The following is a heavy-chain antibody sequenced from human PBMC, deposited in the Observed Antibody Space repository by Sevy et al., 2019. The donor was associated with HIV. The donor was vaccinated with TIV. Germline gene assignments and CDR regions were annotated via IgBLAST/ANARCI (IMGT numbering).Heavy chain of an antibody. CDR3: ARDEVVITPAGSAYYYYGMDV. Sequence: SETLSLTYTVSGGSISSGGYYWSWIRQHPGKGLEWIGYIYYSGSTYYNPSLKSRVTISVDTSKNQFSLKLSSVTAADTAVYYCARDEVVITPAGSAYYYYGMDVWGQGTTVTVSS. J-gene: IGHJ6*02. D-gene: IGHD3-22*01. CDR2: IYYSGST. V-gene: IGHV4-31*03. CDR1: GGSISSGGYY.